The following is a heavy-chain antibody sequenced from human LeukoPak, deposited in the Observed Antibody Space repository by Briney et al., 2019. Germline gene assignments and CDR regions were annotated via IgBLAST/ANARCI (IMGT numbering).Heavy chain of an antibody. V-gene: IGHV1-2*02. J-gene: IGHJ1*01. Sequence: ASVKVSCKASGYTFSGYYMHWVRPAPGQGLEWMGWINPNSGGTNYAQKFQGRVTMTRDSSISTAYMELSRLRSDDTAVYYCARASYDSGDYEYFHHWGQGTLVTVSS. CDR3: ARASYDSGDYEYFHH. CDR2: INPNSGGT. D-gene: IGHD3-22*01. CDR1: GYTFSGYY.